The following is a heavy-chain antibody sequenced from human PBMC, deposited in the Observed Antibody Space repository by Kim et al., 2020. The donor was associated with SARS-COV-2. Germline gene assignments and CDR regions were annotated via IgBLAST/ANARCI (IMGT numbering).Heavy chain of an antibody. D-gene: IGHD2-2*01. CDR2: ISGSGGST. CDR3: TPGCSSTSCVDY. Sequence: GGSLRLSCAASGFTFSSYAMSWVRQAPGKGLEWVSAISGSGGSTYYADSVKGRFTISRDNSKNTLYLQMNSLRAEDTAVYYCTPGCSSTSCVDYWGQGTLVTVSS. J-gene: IGHJ4*02. V-gene: IGHV3-23*01. CDR1: GFTFSSYA.